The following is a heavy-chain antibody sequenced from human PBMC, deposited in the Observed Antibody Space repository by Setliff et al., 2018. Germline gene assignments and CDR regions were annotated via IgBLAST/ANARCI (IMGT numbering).Heavy chain of an antibody. V-gene: IGHV1-46*01. J-gene: IGHJ3*02. CDR3: AREPLWGSHDAFDI. CDR2: INPSGGLT. Sequence: ASVKVSCKASGYTLSKYYMHWVRQAPGQGLEWMGIINPSGGLTKYAQKFQGRVTMTTDTSTTTAYMELTSLTSDDTALYYCAREPLWGSHDAFDIWGQGTMVTVSS. CDR1: GYTLSKYY. D-gene: IGHD7-27*01.